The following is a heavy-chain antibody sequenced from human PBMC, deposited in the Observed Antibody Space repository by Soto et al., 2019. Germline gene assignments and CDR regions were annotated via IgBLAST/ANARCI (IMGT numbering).Heavy chain of an antibody. V-gene: IGHV4-31*03. Sequence: SDTLSLTCTVSGGSLTSGDDYWSWIRQHPGKGLEWIGYIYYSGSTYYNPSLKSRVIISVDTSKNQFSLKLSSVTAADTAVYYCARGSTVAAILFDYWGQGTLVNVSS. CDR3: ARGSTVAAILFDY. J-gene: IGHJ4*02. CDR2: IYYSGST. CDR1: GGSLTSGDDY. D-gene: IGHD2-15*01.